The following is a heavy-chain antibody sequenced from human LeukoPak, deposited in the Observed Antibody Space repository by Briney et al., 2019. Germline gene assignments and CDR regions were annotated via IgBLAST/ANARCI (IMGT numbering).Heavy chain of an antibody. CDR2: INPHGGT. CDR1: VYTYIDYY. J-gene: IGHJ3*02. CDR3: ARDEGAGWGHVLDM. Sequence: ASVTVSFTSTVYTYIDYYINWVREAPAPGPESMGFINPHGGTNYVQNSQRRVTMTMDTSTAYMDLSSLRSEETGVYYCARDEGAGWGHVLDMWGEGTMGTVSS. V-gene: IGHV1-2*02. D-gene: IGHD3-16*01.